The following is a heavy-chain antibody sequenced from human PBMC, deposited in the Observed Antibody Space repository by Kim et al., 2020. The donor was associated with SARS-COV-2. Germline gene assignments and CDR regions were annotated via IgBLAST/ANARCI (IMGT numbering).Heavy chain of an antibody. CDR1: GYTFTGYY. V-gene: IGHV1-2*02. CDR3: ASDSAPDY. D-gene: IGHD6-6*01. Sequence: ASVKVSCKASGYTFTGYYLHWVRQAPGQGLEWMGWINPNSGDTKYAQKFQGRVTMTRDTSINTVYMDLRGLRSDDTTVYYCASDSAPDYSGQGTLVTVSS. CDR2: INPNSGDT. J-gene: IGHJ4*02.